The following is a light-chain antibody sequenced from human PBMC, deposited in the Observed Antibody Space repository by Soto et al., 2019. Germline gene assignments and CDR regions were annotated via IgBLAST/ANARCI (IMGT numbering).Light chain of an antibody. CDR2: KAS. CDR3: QQYNGYSKT. CDR1: QSIGSR. J-gene: IGKJ2*01. Sequence: DIQMTQSPSTLSASVGDRVTITCRASQSIGSRLAWYQQKPGKAPKLLIYKASSLESGVPSRFSGSGSGTEFTLTISSLQPDDFATYYCQQYNGYSKTFGQGTKLEIK. V-gene: IGKV1-5*03.